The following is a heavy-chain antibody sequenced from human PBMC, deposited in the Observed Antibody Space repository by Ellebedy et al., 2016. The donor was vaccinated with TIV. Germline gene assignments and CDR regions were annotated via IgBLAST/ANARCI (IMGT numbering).Heavy chain of an antibody. Sequence: GESLKISRKGSGYNFTTYWIGWVRQMPGKGLEWMGIIYPGDSDTRYSPSFQGQVAISADKSTSTAYLQWSNLKASDTAMYYCARRQLGGALGYWGQGTLVTVSS. CDR3: ARRQLGGALGY. D-gene: IGHD6-6*01. V-gene: IGHV5-51*01. J-gene: IGHJ4*02. CDR1: GYNFTTYW. CDR2: IYPGDSDT.